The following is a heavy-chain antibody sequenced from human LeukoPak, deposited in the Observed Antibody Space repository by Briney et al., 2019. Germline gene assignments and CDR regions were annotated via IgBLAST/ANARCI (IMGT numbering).Heavy chain of an antibody. D-gene: IGHD3-16*02. V-gene: IGHV4-39*01. Sequence: PSETLSLTCTVSGGSISSSNHHWDWIRQPPGKGLEWIGNIYYSGSTYYNPSLKSRVTISVDTSRNHFSLWLSSVTAADTAVYYCARRLSGYTFDYWGQGTLVTVSS. CDR3: ARRLSGYTFDY. J-gene: IGHJ4*02. CDR2: IYYSGST. CDR1: GGSISSSNHH.